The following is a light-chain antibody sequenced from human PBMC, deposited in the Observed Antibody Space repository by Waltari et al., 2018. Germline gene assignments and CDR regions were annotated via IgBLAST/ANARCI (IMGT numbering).Light chain of an antibody. CDR2: GAS. J-gene: IGKJ1*01. V-gene: IGKV3-20*01. CDR1: QSVSSSY. Sequence: EIVLTQSTGTLSLSPGARATLSCRASQSVSSSYLAWYQQKPGQAPRLLIYGASSRATGIPDRFSGSGSGTDVTLTISRLEPEDVAVYYCQQYGSSPETFGQGTKVEIK. CDR3: QQYGSSPET.